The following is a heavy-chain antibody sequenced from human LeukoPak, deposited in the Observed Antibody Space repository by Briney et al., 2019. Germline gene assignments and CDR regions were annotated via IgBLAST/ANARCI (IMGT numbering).Heavy chain of an antibody. D-gene: IGHD6-19*01. V-gene: IGHV4-59*08. Sequence: PSETLSLTCTVSGGSISSYYWSWIRQPPGKGLEWIGYIYYSGSTNYNPSLKSRVTISVDTSKNQFSLKLSSVTAADTAVYYCVGYSSGWFDYWGQGTLVTVSS. CDR1: GGSISSYY. CDR2: IYYSGST. J-gene: IGHJ4*02. CDR3: VGYSSGWFDY.